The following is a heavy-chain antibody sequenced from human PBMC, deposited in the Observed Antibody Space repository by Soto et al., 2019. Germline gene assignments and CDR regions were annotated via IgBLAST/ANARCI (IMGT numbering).Heavy chain of an antibody. V-gene: IGHV3-7*03. CDR2: IKQDGSEK. D-gene: IGHD5-12*01. J-gene: IGHJ4*02. CDR3: ARGRGYSGYYFDY. CDR1: GFTFSTYW. Sequence: EVQLVESGGGLVQPGGSLRLSCAASGFTFSTYWMSWVRQAPGKGLEWVANIKQDGSEKYYVDSVKGRFTISRDNAKNSLYLLMNSLRAEDTAVYYCARGRGYSGYYFDYWGQGTLVTVSS.